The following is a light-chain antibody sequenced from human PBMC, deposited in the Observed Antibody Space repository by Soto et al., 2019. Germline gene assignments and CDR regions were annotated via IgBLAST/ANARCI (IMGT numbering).Light chain of an antibody. Sequence: DIQMTQSPSSLSASVGDRVTITCRASQGIRNYLAWYQQKPGKVPKLLIYAASTLQPGVPSRFSGSGSGTDFTLTISSLQPEDVATYYCQQFNNWPVTFGPGTKVDIK. V-gene: IGKV1-27*01. CDR3: QQFNNWPVT. CDR1: QGIRNY. J-gene: IGKJ3*01. CDR2: AAS.